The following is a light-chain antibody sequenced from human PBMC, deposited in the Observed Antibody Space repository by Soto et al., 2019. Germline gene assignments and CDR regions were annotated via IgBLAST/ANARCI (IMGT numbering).Light chain of an antibody. CDR3: CSYTGSSVV. CDR2: TDY. CDR1: SSNIGTYT. Sequence: QSVLTQPPSASGTPGQRVTISCSGTSSNIGTYTVNWYQQLPGTAPKLLIYTDYQRPSGVPDRFSGSKSGTSASLAINGLHSEDEADYYCCSYTGSSVVFGGGTKVTVL. V-gene: IGLV1-44*01. J-gene: IGLJ2*01.